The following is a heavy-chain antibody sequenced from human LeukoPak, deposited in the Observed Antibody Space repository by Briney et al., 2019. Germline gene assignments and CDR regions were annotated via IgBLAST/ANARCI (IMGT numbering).Heavy chain of an antibody. Sequence: PSETLSLTCTVSGVSFEHYFWSWIRQPPGKGLEWIGYVYYSGSTDYSPSLKSRLTISADTSKNQFSLKLSSVTAADTAVYYCASHRRSHGSEYWGQGTLVTVSS. V-gene: IGHV4-59*01. J-gene: IGHJ4*02. CDR3: ASHRRSHGSEY. CDR1: GVSFEHYF. CDR2: VYYSGST. D-gene: IGHD3-10*01.